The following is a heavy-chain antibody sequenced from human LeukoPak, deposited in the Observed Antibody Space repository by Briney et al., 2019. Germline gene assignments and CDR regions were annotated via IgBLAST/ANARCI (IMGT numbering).Heavy chain of an antibody. J-gene: IGHJ4*02. D-gene: IGHD2-15*01. CDR3: AKAGAVVVVVAKFFDY. CDR1: GFTFSSYA. CDR2: ISGRGDST. Sequence: GGSLTPSCAASGFTFSSYAMSWVRQAPGKGLEWVSAISGRGDSTSYADSVKGRFTISRDNSKNTLYQQMNSLRAEDTAVYYCAKAGAVVVVVAKFFDYWGQGTLVTVSS. V-gene: IGHV3-23*01.